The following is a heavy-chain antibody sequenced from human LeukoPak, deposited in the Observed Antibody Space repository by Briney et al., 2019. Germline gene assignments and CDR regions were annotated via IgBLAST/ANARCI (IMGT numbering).Heavy chain of an antibody. CDR1: GGSISSYY. J-gene: IGHJ4*02. Sequence: PSETLSLTCTVSGGSISSYYWSWIRQPAGKGLEWIGRIYTSGSTNYNPSLKSRVTISVDTSKNQFSLKLSSVTAADTAVYYCARRRLAAAGPGFDYWGQGTLVTVSS. V-gene: IGHV4-4*07. CDR2: IYTSGST. D-gene: IGHD6-13*01. CDR3: ARRRLAAAGPGFDY.